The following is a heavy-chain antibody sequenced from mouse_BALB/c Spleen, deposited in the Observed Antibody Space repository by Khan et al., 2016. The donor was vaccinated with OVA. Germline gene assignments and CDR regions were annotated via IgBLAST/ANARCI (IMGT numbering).Heavy chain of an antibody. CDR2: INSNGGST. V-gene: IGHV5-6-3*01. Sequence: EVQLVASGGGLVQPGGSLKLSCPASGFTFSSYGMSLVRQTPDKRLELVATINSNGGSTYYPDSVKGRFTISRDNAKNTLYLQMSSLKSEDTAMYYCARMARTINWGQGTTLTVSS. CDR3: ARMARTIN. J-gene: IGHJ2*01. CDR1: GFTFSSYG.